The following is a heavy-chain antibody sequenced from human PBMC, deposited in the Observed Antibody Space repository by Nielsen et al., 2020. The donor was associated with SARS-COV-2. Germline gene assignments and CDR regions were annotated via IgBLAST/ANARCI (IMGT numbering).Heavy chain of an antibody. J-gene: IGHJ3*02. CDR3: ASTLPSMMGLPHDAFDI. Sequence: GESLKISCAASGFTVSSYYMRWVRQAPGKGLEWVSVIYSGGSTYYADSVKGRFTISRDNSKNTLYLQMNSLRAEDTAVYYCASTLPSMMGLPHDAFDIWGQGTMVTVSS. V-gene: IGHV3-53*01. D-gene: IGHD3-22*01. CDR1: GFTVSSYY. CDR2: IYSGGST.